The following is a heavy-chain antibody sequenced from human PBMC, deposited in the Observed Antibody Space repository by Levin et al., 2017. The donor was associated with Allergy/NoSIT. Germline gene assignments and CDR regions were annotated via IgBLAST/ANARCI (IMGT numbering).Heavy chain of an antibody. CDR3: ARGLPYFDL. CDR2: IKDDGSEK. J-gene: IGHJ2*01. CDR1: GFTFSSYW. Sequence: HAGGSLRLSCAASGFTFSSYWMSWVRQAPGKGLEWVANIKDDGSEKKYVDSVKGRITISRDNAKNSLYLQMNRLRAEETAVYYCARGLPYFDLWGRGTLVTVSS. V-gene: IGHV3-7*01. D-gene: IGHD5/OR15-5a*01.